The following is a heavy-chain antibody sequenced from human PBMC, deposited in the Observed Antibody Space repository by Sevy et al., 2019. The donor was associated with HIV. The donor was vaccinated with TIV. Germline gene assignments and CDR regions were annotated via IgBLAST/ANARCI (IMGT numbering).Heavy chain of an antibody. V-gene: IGHV3-33*01. CDR1: GFTFSSYG. CDR3: AREGIAVAGIGYYFDY. D-gene: IGHD6-19*01. J-gene: IGHJ4*02. Sequence: GGSLRLSCAASGFTFSSYGMHWVRQAPGKGLEWVAIIWYDGSNKKYADSVKGRFSISRDNSKNTLHLQMNSLRAEDTAVYYCAREGIAVAGIGYYFDYWGQGTLVTVSS. CDR2: IWYDGSNK.